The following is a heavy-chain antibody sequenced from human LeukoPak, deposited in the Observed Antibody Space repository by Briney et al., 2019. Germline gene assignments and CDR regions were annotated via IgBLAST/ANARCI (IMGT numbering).Heavy chain of an antibody. CDR1: GGSLSGYY. V-gene: IGHV4-31*11. D-gene: IGHD1-14*01. Sequence: SETLSLTCAVYGGSLSGYYWSWIRQHPGKGLEWIGYIYYSGSTYYNPSLKSRVTISVDTSKNQFSLKLSSVTAADTAVYYCARALVTTNWFDPWGQGTLVTVSS. CDR2: IYYSGST. CDR3: ARALVTTNWFDP. J-gene: IGHJ5*02.